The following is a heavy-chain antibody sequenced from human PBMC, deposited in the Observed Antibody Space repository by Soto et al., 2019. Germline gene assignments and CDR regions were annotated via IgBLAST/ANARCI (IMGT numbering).Heavy chain of an antibody. Sequence: GGSLRLSCAASGFTFSSYGMHWVRQAPGKGLEWVAVIWYDGSNKYYADSVKGRFTISRDNSKNTLYLQMNSLRAEDTAVYYCARTPQLVNYYYYGMDVWGQGTTVTVSS. CDR2: IWYDGSNK. V-gene: IGHV3-33*01. D-gene: IGHD6-6*01. J-gene: IGHJ6*02. CDR1: GFTFSSYG. CDR3: ARTPQLVNYYYYGMDV.